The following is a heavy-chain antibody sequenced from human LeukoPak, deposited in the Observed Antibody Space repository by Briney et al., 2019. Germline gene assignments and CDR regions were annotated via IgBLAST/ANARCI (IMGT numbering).Heavy chain of an antibody. D-gene: IGHD3-3*01. V-gene: IGHV4-34*01. CDR1: GGSFSGYY. Sequence: SETLSLTCAVYGGSFSGYYWSWIRQPPGKGLEWIGEINHSGSTNYNPSLKSRVTISVDTSKNQFSLKLSSVTAADTAVYYGATYDFWSGYSDAFDIWGQGTMVTVSS. J-gene: IGHJ3*02. CDR3: ATYDFWSGYSDAFDI. CDR2: INHSGST.